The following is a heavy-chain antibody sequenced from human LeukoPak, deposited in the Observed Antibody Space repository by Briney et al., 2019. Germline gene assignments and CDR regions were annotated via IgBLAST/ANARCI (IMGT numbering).Heavy chain of an antibody. Sequence: SXXLSLTCAVYGGSFSGYYWSWIRQPPGKGLEWIGEINHSGSTNYNPSLKSRVTISVDSSKNQFSLKLSSVTAADTAVYYCARVLGGVTMVRGPYPMVDYWGQGTLVTVSS. CDR2: INHSGST. CDR3: ARVLGGVTMVRGPYPMVDY. CDR1: GGSFSGYY. V-gene: IGHV4-34*01. D-gene: IGHD3-10*01. J-gene: IGHJ4*02.